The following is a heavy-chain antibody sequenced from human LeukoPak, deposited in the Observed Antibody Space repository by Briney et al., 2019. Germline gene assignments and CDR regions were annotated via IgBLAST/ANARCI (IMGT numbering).Heavy chain of an antibody. CDR1: GYTFTGYY. CDR3: ARDRRYCSSTSCYALLQKVFDP. CDR2: INPNSGGT. J-gene: IGHJ5*02. D-gene: IGHD2-2*01. V-gene: IGHV1-2*02. Sequence: ASVKVSCKASGYTFTGYYMHWVRQAPGQGLEWMGWINPNSGGTNYAQKFQGRVTMTRDTSISTAYMELSRLRSDDTAAYYCARDRRYCSSTSCYALLQKVFDPWGQGTLVTVSS.